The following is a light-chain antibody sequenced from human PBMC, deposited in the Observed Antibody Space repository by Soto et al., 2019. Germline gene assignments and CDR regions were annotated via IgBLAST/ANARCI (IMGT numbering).Light chain of an antibody. CDR3: CSYAGRYTSV. V-gene: IGLV2-11*01. Sequence: QSVLTQPRSVSGSPGQSVTISCTGTSSDVGGYNYVSWYQQHPGKAPKLMIYDVSTRPSGVPDRFSGSKSGNTASLTISGLQAEDEADYYCCSYAGRYTSVFGGGTKLTVL. J-gene: IGLJ2*01. CDR2: DVS. CDR1: SSDVGGYNY.